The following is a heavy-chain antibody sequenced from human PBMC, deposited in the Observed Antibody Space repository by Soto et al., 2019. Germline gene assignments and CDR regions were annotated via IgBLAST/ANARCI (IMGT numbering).Heavy chain of an antibody. V-gene: IGHV3-7*01. CDR2: IKQDGSEK. D-gene: IGHD6-13*01. J-gene: IGHJ4*02. Sequence: PGGSLRLSCAASGFTFSSYWMSWVRQAPGKGLEWVANIKQDGSEKYYVDSVKGRFTISRDNAKNSLYLQMNSLRDEDTAVYYCARDPHGYSSSWYYSLGYFDYWGQGTLVTVSS. CDR3: ARDPHGYSSSWYYSLGYFDY. CDR1: GFTFSSYW.